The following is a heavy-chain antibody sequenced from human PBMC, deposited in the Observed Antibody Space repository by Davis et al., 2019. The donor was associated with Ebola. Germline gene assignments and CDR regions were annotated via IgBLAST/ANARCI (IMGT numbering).Heavy chain of an antibody. CDR1: GYTFTSYG. Sequence: ASVKVSCKASGYTFTSYGISWVRQAPGKGLEWMGGFDPEDGEIVYAQKFQGRVTMTEDTSTDTAYMELSSLRSGDTAIYYCATVRAHSRHDNWGQGTLVTVAS. V-gene: IGHV1-24*01. D-gene: IGHD3-22*01. CDR3: ATVRAHSRHDN. CDR2: FDPEDGEI. J-gene: IGHJ4*02.